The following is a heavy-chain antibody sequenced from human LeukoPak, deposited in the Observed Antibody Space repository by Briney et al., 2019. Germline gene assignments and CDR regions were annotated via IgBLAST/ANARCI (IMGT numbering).Heavy chain of an antibody. Sequence: ASVKVSCKASGYTFSNYYLHWVRQATGQGLEWVGWMNPNSGNTGYAQKFQGRVTMTTDTSTSTAYMELRSLRSDDTAVYYCARVDTAMDTIDYWGQGTLVTVSS. CDR3: ARVDTAMDTIDY. J-gene: IGHJ4*02. CDR1: GYTFSNYY. D-gene: IGHD5-18*01. CDR2: MNPNSGNT. V-gene: IGHV1-8*02.